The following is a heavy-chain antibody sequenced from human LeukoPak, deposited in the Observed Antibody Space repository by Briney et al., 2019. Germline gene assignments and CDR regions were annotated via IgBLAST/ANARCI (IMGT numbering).Heavy chain of an antibody. D-gene: IGHD5-18*01. Sequence: GGSLRLSCAASGFTFSNYWMSWVRHAPGKGLEWVANIKQDGSQRYYVDSVKGRFTISRDNANNSLYLQMNSPRGEDTAVYFCASGYSRSANWFDPWGQGTLVTVSS. CDR3: ASGYSRSANWFDP. J-gene: IGHJ5*02. CDR1: GFTFSNYW. V-gene: IGHV3-7*05. CDR2: IKQDGSQR.